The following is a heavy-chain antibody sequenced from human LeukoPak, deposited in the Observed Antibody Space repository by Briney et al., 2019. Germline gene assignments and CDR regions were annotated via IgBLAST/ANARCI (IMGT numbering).Heavy chain of an antibody. D-gene: IGHD2-2*01. J-gene: IGHJ4*02. V-gene: IGHV3-23*01. CDR1: GFTFSSYA. CDR3: AKDLVVAFGY. CDR2: ISGSGGST. Sequence: GGSLRLSCAASGFTFSSYAMSWVRQAPGKGLEWVSAISGSGGSTYYADSVKGRFTISRGNSKNTLYLQMNCLRAEDTAVYYCAKDLVVAFGYWGQGTLVAVSS.